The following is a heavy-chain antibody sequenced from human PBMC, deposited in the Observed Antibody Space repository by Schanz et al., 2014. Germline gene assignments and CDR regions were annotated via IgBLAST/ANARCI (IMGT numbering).Heavy chain of an antibody. D-gene: IGHD3-3*01. V-gene: IGHV3-23*04. CDR2: ISDSGDLT. CDR3: ARPIYDLWSGSFDY. CDR1: GFTFSTYA. J-gene: IGHJ4*02. Sequence: EVQLVESGGGLVQPGGSLRLSCAASGFTFSTYAMSWVRQAPGKGLEWVSAISDSGDLTYYADSVKGRFTISRDNAKYTLYLQMNSLRAEDTAVYYCARPIYDLWSGSFDYWGQGTLVTVSS.